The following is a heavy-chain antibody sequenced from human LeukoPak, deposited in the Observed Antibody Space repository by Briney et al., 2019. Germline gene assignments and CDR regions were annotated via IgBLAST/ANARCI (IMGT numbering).Heavy chain of an antibody. D-gene: IGHD2-15*01. CDR1: GFSFTSYW. V-gene: IGHV3-7*03. Sequence: PGGSLRLSCAASGFSFTSYWMSWVRQAPGKGLEWMANIKEDGSVKFYVDSVRGRFTISRDNTKNSLYLQMNGLRAEDTAMYYCARGGFNDLRYCCWGQGSLVTVSS. CDR3: ARGGFNDLRYCC. CDR2: IKEDGSVK. J-gene: IGHJ4*02.